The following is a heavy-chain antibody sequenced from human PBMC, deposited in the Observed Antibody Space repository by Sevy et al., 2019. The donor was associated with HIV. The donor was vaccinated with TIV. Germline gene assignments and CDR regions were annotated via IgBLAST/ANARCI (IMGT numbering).Heavy chain of an antibody. D-gene: IGHD3-22*01. CDR1: GFTFSNFN. CDR3: ARDRFYDISGYRRDHYMDD. CDR2: ISSSGSTI. J-gene: IGHJ6*03. Sequence: GGSQRLSCAASGFTFSNFNINWVRQAPGKGLEWVSYISSSGSTIYYADSVKGRFIISRDNAKNSLFLQMNSLRAEDTAVYYCARDRFYDISGYRRDHYMDDWGKGTTVTVSS. V-gene: IGHV3-48*01.